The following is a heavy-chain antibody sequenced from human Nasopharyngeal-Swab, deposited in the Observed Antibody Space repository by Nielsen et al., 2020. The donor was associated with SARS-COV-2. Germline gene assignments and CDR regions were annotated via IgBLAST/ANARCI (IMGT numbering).Heavy chain of an antibody. Sequence: VSVKVSCKASGCTFTSYAMNWVRQAPGQGREWMGWINTNTGNPTYAQGFTGRFVFSLDTSVSTAYLQISSLKAEDTAVYYCARDTRSSWYYYYGMDVWGQGTTVTVSS. CDR2: INTNTGNP. J-gene: IGHJ6*02. CDR1: GCTFTSYA. CDR3: ARDTRSSWYYYYGMDV. D-gene: IGHD6-13*01. V-gene: IGHV7-4-1*02.